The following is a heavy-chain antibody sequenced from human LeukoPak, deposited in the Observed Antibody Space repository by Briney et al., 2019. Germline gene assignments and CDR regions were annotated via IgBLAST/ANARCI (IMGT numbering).Heavy chain of an antibody. D-gene: IGHD6-19*01. CDR2: ISAYNGNT. V-gene: IGHV1-18*04. CDR3: ARDLIAVAIPGY. J-gene: IGHJ4*02. Sequence: ASVKVSCKASGYTFTGYYMHWVRQAPGQGLEWMGWISAYNGNTNYAQKLQGRVTMTTDTSTSTAYMELRSLRSDDTAVYYCARDLIAVAIPGYWGQGTLVTVSS. CDR1: GYTFTGYY.